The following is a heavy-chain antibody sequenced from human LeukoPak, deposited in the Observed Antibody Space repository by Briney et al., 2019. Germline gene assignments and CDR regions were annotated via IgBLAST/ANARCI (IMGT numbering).Heavy chain of an antibody. CDR2: INHSGNT. V-gene: IGHV4-34*01. CDR3: ARGKDSSGYYDGLGY. CDR1: GGSFSGYY. D-gene: IGHD3-22*01. J-gene: IGHJ4*02. Sequence: PSETLSLTCAVSGGSFSGYYWSWIRKPPGKGLEWIGEINHSGNTNYNPSLKSGVTISVDTSKNQFSLKLSSVTAADTAVYYCARGKDSSGYYDGLGYWGQGTLVTVSS.